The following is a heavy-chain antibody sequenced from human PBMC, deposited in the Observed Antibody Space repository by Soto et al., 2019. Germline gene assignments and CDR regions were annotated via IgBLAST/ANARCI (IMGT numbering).Heavy chain of an antibody. V-gene: IGHV4-31*03. D-gene: IGHD3-22*01. CDR1: GGSISSGGYY. CDR2: IYYSGST. J-gene: IGHJ3*02. Sequence: QVQLQESGPGLVKPSQTLSLTCTVSGGSISSGGYYWSWIRQHPGKGLEWIGYIYYSGSTYYNPSHKSRVTISVDTSKNQFSLKLSSVTAADTAVYYCARQPWGYYDSSGKDDAFDIWGQGTMVTVSS. CDR3: ARQPWGYYDSSGKDDAFDI.